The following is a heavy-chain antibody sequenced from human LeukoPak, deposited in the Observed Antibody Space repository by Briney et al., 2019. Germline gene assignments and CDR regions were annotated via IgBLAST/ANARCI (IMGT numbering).Heavy chain of an antibody. Sequence: SETLSLTCTVSGGAITSYYWSWIRQPPGKGLEWIAYIHYSGTTNYNPSLKSRVTISVDTSKNQFSLKLSSVTAADTAVYYCARTIGGIKTDYWGQGTLVTVSS. CDR3: ARTIGGIKTDY. D-gene: IGHD1-26*01. CDR1: GGAITSYY. J-gene: IGHJ4*02. CDR2: IHYSGTT. V-gene: IGHV4-59*12.